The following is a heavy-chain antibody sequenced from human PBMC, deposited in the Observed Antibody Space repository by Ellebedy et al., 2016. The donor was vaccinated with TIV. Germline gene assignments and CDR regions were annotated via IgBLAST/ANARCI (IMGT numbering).Heavy chain of an antibody. CDR2: INHSGST. J-gene: IGHJ4*02. Sequence: MPSETLSLTCAVNGGSFTGNYWSWIRQPPGKGLEWIGEINHSGSTNYNPSLRSRVAVSADTSKTQISLRLDSLTAAETAVYYCARVGRRRAAGTTGYFDYWGQGTPVTVSS. CDR3: ARVGRRRAAGTTGYFDY. V-gene: IGHV4-34*01. CDR1: GGSFTGNY. D-gene: IGHD1-7*01.